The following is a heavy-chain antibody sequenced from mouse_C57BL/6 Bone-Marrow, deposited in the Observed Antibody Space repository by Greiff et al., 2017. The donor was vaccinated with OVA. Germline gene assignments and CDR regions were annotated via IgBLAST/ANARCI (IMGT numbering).Heavy chain of an antibody. V-gene: IGHV1-61*01. CDR1: GYTFTSYW. CDR2: IYPSDSET. CDR3: ARGRLLAWFAY. J-gene: IGHJ3*01. D-gene: IGHD2-3*01. Sequence: VQLQQPGAELVRPGSSVKLSCKASGYTFTSYWMDWVKQRPGQGLEWIGNIYPSDSETHYNQKFKDKATLTVDKSSSTAYMQLSSLTSEDSAVYYCARGRLLAWFAYWGQGTLVTVSA.